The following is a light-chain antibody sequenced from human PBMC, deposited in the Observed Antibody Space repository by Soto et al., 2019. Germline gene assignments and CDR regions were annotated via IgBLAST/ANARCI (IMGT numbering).Light chain of an antibody. CDR3: QQYNTCPGA. Sequence: EIVTTQSPATLSVSPGERATLSCRASQSVSNNLAWYQQRPGQAPRLLIYGASTGAGGIPARFSGSGSGTEFTLTISSLQSDDSALYYCQQYNTCPGAFGPGTKVDIK. CDR2: GAS. J-gene: IGKJ1*01. CDR1: QSVSNN. V-gene: IGKV3-15*01.